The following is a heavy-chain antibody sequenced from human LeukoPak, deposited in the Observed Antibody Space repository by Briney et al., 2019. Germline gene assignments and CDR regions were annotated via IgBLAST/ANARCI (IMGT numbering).Heavy chain of an antibody. CDR1: GYTFTSYG. Sequence: ASVKVSCKASGYTFTSYGITWLRQAPGQGLEWMGWISGHNGNTNYAQKFQGRVTMTTDTSTSTAYMELSSLRSEDTAVYYCARGDQIVVVPAASFDPWGQGTLVTVSS. D-gene: IGHD2-2*01. J-gene: IGHJ5*02. CDR2: ISGHNGNT. V-gene: IGHV1-18*01. CDR3: ARGDQIVVVPAASFDP.